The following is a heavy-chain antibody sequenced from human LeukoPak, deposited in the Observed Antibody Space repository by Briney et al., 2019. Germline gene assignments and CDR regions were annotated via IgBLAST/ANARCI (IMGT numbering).Heavy chain of an antibody. D-gene: IGHD6-19*01. CDR3: ARGGXXXXAGGYYYYYYMDV. CDR2: IYTSGST. J-gene: IGHJ6*03. V-gene: IGHV4-4*07. CDR1: GGSISSYY. Sequence: PSETLSLTCTVSGGSISSYYWSWIRQPAGKGLEWIGRIYTSGSTNYNPSLKSRVTISVDKSKNQFSLKLSSVTAADTAVYYCARGGXXXXAGGYYYYYYMDVWGKGTTVTVSS.